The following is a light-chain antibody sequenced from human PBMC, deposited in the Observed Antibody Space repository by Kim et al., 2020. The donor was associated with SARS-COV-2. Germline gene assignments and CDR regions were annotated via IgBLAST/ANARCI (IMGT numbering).Light chain of an antibody. Sequence: SPGERATLSCRASQSGSSSYLAWYQQKPGQAPRLLIYGAASRATGIPDRFSGSGSGTEFTLTISRLEPEDFAVYYCQQYGSSPRTFGQGTKVDIK. V-gene: IGKV3-20*01. CDR1: QSGSSSY. J-gene: IGKJ1*01. CDR2: GAA. CDR3: QQYGSSPRT.